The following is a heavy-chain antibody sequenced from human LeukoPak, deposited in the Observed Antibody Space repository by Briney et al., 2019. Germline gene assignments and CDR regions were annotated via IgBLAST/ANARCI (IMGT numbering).Heavy chain of an antibody. D-gene: IGHD2-2*01. V-gene: IGHV3-43D*03. CDR1: GFTFDDYA. Sequence: PGGSLRLSCAASGFTFDDYAMHWVRQAPGKGLEWVSLISWDGGSTYYADSVKGRFTISRDNSKNSLYPKMRSLRAEDTALYYCAKDGTIACSSTSCYGPLDYWGQGTLVTVSS. J-gene: IGHJ4*02. CDR3: AKDGTIACSSTSCYGPLDY. CDR2: ISWDGGST.